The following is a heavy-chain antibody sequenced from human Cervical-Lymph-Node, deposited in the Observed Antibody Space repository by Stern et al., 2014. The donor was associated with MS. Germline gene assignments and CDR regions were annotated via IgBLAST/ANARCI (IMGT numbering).Heavy chain of an antibody. J-gene: IGHJ3*02. CDR3: ARDLLGSENAFDI. Sequence: VQLIESGAEVKKPGASVKVSCKASGYTFTSYAISWVRQAPGQALEWMGWISAYSGNANNEQKLQGRVTMTTDTSTSTAYMELRSLRSNDTDVYDCARDLLGSENAFDIWGQGTMVTVSS. V-gene: IGHV1-18*01. D-gene: IGHD2-15*01. CDR1: GYTFTSYA. CDR2: ISAYSGNA.